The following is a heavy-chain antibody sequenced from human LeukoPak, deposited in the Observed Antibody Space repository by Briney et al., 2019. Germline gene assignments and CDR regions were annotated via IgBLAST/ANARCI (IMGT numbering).Heavy chain of an antibody. CDR3: ARGVGSGSYSPDY. J-gene: IGHJ4*02. D-gene: IGHD3-10*01. CDR2: ISGSGPGT. V-gene: IGHV3-23*01. Sequence: GGSLRLSCAASGFTFSSYAMSWVRQAPGKGLEWVSAISGSGPGTYYADSVKGRFTISRDNSKNTLYLQMNSLRAEDTAIYYCARGVGSGSYSPDYWGQGTLVTVSS. CDR1: GFTFSSYA.